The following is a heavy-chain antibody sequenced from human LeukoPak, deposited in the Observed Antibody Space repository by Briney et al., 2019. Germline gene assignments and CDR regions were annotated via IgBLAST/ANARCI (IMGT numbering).Heavy chain of an antibody. Sequence: PSETLSLTCTVSGGSISSYYWSWIRQPPGKGLEWIGYISTSGSTNYNPSLKSRVTISVDTSKNQFSLKLSSVTAADTAVYYCARHLREGSSFAWFDPWGQGTLVTVSS. CDR1: GGSISSYY. CDR3: ARHLREGSSFAWFDP. V-gene: IGHV4-4*09. J-gene: IGHJ5*02. CDR2: ISTSGST. D-gene: IGHD6-13*01.